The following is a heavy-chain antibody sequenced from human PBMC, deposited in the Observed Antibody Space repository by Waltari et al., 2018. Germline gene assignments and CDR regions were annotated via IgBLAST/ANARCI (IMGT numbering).Heavy chain of an antibody. CDR1: RGTFHRYS. CDR2: IIPECGLP. CDR3: AAVVVDATTPYFYAMDV. Sequence: HLVQPGAAGKRPASSVQVPCKPSRGTFHRYSIRWLRQAPGQGLEWMGGIIPECGLPKYAQEFQAIVTITADASTSTAYMEVSSLRFDDTAVYYGAAVVVDATTPYFYAMDVWGPGTTVTVS. D-gene: IGHD2-8*02. J-gene: IGHJ6*02. V-gene: IGHV1-69*12.